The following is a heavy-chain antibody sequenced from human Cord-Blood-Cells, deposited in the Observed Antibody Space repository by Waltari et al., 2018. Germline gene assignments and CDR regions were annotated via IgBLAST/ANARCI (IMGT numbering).Heavy chain of an antibody. Sequence: QVQLVQSGAEVKKPGASVKVFCKASGYTFTGYYMHWVRQAPGQGLEWMGRINPNSGGTNYAQKFQGRVTMTRDTPISTAYMELSRLRSDDTAVYYCARFYCSSTSCYITDAFDIWGQGTMVTVSS. D-gene: IGHD2-2*02. CDR2: INPNSGGT. J-gene: IGHJ3*02. CDR1: GYTFTGYY. V-gene: IGHV1-2*06. CDR3: ARFYCSSTSCYITDAFDI.